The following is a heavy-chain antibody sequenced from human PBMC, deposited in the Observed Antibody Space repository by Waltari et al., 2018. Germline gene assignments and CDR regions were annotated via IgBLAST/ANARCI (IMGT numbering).Heavy chain of an antibody. CDR1: GGPFSCYY. V-gene: IGHV4-34*02. J-gene: IGHJ4*02. CDR3: ARHGRIRAVALIEY. CDR2: INDSGNT. D-gene: IGHD3-22*01. Sequence: HVQLQHWGSGVLKPSESLSLTCAAYGGPFSCYYWTWLRQPPAKGLECIGEINDSGNTNYISSLKTRLSIAIDTSKNQFSLKLTSVTAADTAMYYCARHGRIRAVALIEYWGPGTLVTVSS.